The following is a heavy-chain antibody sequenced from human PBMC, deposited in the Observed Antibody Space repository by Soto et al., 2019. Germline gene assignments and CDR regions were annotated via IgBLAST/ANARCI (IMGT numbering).Heavy chain of an antibody. CDR1: GDSMNNYY. D-gene: IGHD3-9*01. V-gene: IGHV4-59*01. CDR2: IYYSGSI. Sequence: SETLSLTCTVSGDSMNNYYWSWIRQPPGKGLEWIGYIYYSGSINYNPSLKSRVTISVDTSKNQFSLKLSSVTAADTAVYYCARGVGGYFDWLLDHWGQGTLVTVSS. J-gene: IGHJ4*02. CDR3: ARGVGGYFDWLLDH.